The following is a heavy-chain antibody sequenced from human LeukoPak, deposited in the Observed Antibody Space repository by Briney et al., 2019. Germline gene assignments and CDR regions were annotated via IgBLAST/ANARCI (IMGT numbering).Heavy chain of an antibody. CDR2: IGISSGNT. V-gene: IGHV3-48*01. CDR1: GFSFGDYS. Sequence: GESQRLSCAASGFSFGDYSMNWVRQAPGKGMEWISYIGISSGNTYYADSVKGRFTISGDKARDSLYLQMNSLRVEDTAVYYCARDYKYAFDNWGQGTLVTVSS. CDR3: ARDYKYAFDN. J-gene: IGHJ4*02. D-gene: IGHD5-24*01.